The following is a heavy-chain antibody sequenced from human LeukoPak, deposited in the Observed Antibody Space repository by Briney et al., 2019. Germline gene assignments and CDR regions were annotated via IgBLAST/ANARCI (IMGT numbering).Heavy chain of an antibody. V-gene: IGHV4-4*07. CDR3: ARSAIAVAGTHYYYYMDV. CDR2: IYTSGSA. Sequence: SETLSLTCTVSVGSLSGYYLSWVGQPAGQGLEWIGRIYTSGSANSTPSLKRRVTMSVDTSKKQFSLKLSSVTAADTAVYYCARSAIAVAGTHYYYYMDVWGKGTTVTVSS. J-gene: IGHJ6*03. CDR1: VGSLSGYY. D-gene: IGHD6-19*01.